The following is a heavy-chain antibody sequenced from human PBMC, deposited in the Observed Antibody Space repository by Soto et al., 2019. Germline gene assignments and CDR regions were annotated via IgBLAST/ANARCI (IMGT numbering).Heavy chain of an antibody. D-gene: IGHD2-15*01. Sequence: PGGSLRLSCAASGFTFIDSPMHWVRQASGKGLEWVGRIRNKTNNYETAYAASVKGRFTISRDDSKNTAYLQLNSLKTEDTAVYYCTSHSPEDMIRKWGQGTLVTVSS. CDR1: GFTFIDSP. CDR3: TSHSPEDMIRK. CDR2: IRNKTNNYET. J-gene: IGHJ4*02. V-gene: IGHV3-73*01.